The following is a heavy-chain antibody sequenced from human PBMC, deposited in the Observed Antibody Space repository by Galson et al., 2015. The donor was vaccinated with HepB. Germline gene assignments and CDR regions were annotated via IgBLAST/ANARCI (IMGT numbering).Heavy chain of an antibody. V-gene: IGHV1-18*01. D-gene: IGHD2-15*01. J-gene: IGHJ5*02. CDR3: AREREGFYCSGGSCYFNWFDP. Sequence: SVKVSCKASGYTFTSYGISWVRQAPGQGLEWMGWISAYNGNTNYAQKLQGRVTMTTDTSTSTAYMELRSLRSDDTAVYYCAREREGFYCSGGSCYFNWFDPWGQGTLVTVSS. CDR1: GYTFTSYG. CDR2: ISAYNGNT.